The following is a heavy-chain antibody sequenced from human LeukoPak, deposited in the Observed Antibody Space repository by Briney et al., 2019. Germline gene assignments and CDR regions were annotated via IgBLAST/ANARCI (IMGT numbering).Heavy chain of an antibody. CDR1: GFTLSNHW. Sequence: PGRSLRLSCAASGFTLSNHWMIWVRQAPGKGLECVANIKQDGIEKYYLDSVKGRFTISRDNAKNSVYLQMNSLRVEDTAVYYCGRGRAVDFWGQGTLVTVSS. CDR3: GRGRAVDF. V-gene: IGHV3-7*01. CDR2: IKQDGIEK. J-gene: IGHJ4*02.